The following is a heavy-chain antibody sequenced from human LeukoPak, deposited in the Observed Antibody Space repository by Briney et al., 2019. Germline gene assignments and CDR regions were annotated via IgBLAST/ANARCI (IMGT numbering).Heavy chain of an antibody. CDR3: ARGARALGYYYGMDV. CDR2: ISAYNGNT. J-gene: IGHJ6*02. V-gene: IGHV1-18*01. D-gene: IGHD5-12*01. CDR1: GYTFTSYG. Sequence: ASVKVSCKAPGYTFTSYGISWVRQAPGQGLEGMGWISAYNGNTNYAQKLQGRVTMTTDTSTSTAYMGLRSLRSDDTAVYYCARGARALGYYYGMDVWGQGTTVTVSS.